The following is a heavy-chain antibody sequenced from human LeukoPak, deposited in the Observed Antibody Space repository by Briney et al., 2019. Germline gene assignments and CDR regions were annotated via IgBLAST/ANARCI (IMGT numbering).Heavy chain of an antibody. Sequence: SETLSLTCTVSGGSITSYYWGWIRQPPGKGLEWIGYISYSGSTIYNPSLKSRVTISLNRSKNQFSLKLSSVTAEDPAVYFCARNRWELRTPHFDYWGQGSLVTVSS. CDR3: ARNRWELRTPHFDY. D-gene: IGHD1-26*01. CDR2: ISYSGST. CDR1: GGSITSYY. J-gene: IGHJ4*02. V-gene: IGHV4-59*01.